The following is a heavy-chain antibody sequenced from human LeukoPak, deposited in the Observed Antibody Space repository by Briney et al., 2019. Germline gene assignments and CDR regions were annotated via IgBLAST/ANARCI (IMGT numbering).Heavy chain of an antibody. CDR1: GGSIRSYY. CDR3: ARDSPFDP. Sequence: PSETLSLTCTVSGGSIRSYYWSWIRQPPGKGLEWIGYIYYSGSTNYNPSLKSRVTISVDTSKNQFSLKLSSVTAADTAVYYCARDSPFDPWGQGTLVTVSS. V-gene: IGHV4-59*01. CDR2: IYYSGST. J-gene: IGHJ5*02.